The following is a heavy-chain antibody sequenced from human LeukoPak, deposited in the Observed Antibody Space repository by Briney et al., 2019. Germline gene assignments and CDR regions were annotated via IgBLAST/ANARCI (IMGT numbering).Heavy chain of an antibody. CDR3: ATEYGRTHYFDW. V-gene: IGHV4-59*01. J-gene: IGHJ4*02. D-gene: IGHD1-14*01. CDR1: GGSISSDY. CDR2: IYYSGGT. Sequence: SETLSLTCTVYGGSISSDYWSWIRQPPGKGLDWIGYIYYSGGTNYNPSLKSRVTISVDTSKKQFSLKLSSVTAADTAVYYCATEYGRTHYFDWWGQGTLVAVSS.